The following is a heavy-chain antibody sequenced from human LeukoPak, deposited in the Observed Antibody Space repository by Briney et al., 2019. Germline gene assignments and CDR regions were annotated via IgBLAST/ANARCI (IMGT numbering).Heavy chain of an antibody. V-gene: IGHV3-66*02. CDR3: ARDVPTGIFGPQYYMDV. CDR1: GFIVSSNY. D-gene: IGHD3-3*01. J-gene: IGHJ6*03. Sequence: GESLRLSCTAFGFIVSSNYMSWVRPTPGKGLEWVSVIYSDGSTYYADSVKGRFTIPRDNSKNTLYLQMDSLRADDTAVYYCARDVPTGIFGPQYYMDVWGKGTTVTVSS. CDR2: IYSDGST.